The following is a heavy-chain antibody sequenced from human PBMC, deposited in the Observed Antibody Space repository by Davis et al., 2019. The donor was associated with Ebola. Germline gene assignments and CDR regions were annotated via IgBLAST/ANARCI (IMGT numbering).Heavy chain of an antibody. J-gene: IGHJ6*02. Sequence: SVKVSCKASGGTFSSYAISWVRLAPGQGLEWMGGIIPIFGTANYAQKFQGRVTITADESTSTAYMELSSLRSEDTAVYYCARKMAIVVVVAATLYYYYGMDVWGQGTTVTVSS. CDR3: ARKMAIVVVVAATLYYYYGMDV. D-gene: IGHD2-15*01. CDR2: IIPIFGTA. V-gene: IGHV1-69*13. CDR1: GGTFSSYA.